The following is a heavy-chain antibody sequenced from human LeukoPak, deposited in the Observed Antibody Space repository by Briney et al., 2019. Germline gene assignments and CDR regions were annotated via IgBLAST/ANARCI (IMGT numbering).Heavy chain of an antibody. D-gene: IGHD4-11*01. Sequence: GASVKVSCKASGYTFTSYYMHWVRQAPGQGLEWMGIINPSGGSTSYAQKFQGRVIMTRDTSVNTVYMELSRLTSDDTAVYYCAGGGFYSNYRWVELHFDYWGQGTLVTVSS. CDR2: INPSGGST. CDR1: GYTFTSYY. V-gene: IGHV1-46*01. CDR3: AGGGFYSNYRWVELHFDY. J-gene: IGHJ4*02.